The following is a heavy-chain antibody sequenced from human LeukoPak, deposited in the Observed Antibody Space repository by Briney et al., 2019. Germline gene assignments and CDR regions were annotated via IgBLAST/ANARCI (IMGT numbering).Heavy chain of an antibody. Sequence: TSVKVSCKSSVYTFTSYYMHWLRQAHGKGLEWMGIINPTGVTTSYSQDFQGRLSMTSDTSTSTVYMELSSLRSEDTAVYYCARTLIHGGSSYFDYWGQGTLVTVSS. J-gene: IGHJ4*02. V-gene: IGHV1-46*01. D-gene: IGHD2-15*01. CDR2: INPTGVTT. CDR3: ARTLIHGGSSYFDY. CDR1: VYTFTSYY.